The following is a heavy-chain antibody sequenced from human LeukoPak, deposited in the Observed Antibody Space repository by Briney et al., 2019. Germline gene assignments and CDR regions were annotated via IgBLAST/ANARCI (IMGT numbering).Heavy chain of an antibody. J-gene: IGHJ5*02. Sequence: SETLSLTCAVYGGSFSGYYWSWIRQPPGKGLEWIGEINHSGSTNYNPSLKSRVTISVDTSKNQFSLKLSSVTAAGTAVYYCARDPWFGELSSNWFDPWGQGTLVTVSS. D-gene: IGHD3-10*01. CDR3: ARDPWFGELSSNWFDP. CDR1: GGSFSGYY. V-gene: IGHV4-34*01. CDR2: INHSGST.